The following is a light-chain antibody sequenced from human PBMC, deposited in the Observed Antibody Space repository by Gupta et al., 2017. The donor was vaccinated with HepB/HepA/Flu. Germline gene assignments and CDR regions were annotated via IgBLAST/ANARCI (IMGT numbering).Light chain of an antibody. V-gene: IGLV1-44*01. J-gene: IGLJ2*01. CDR1: SSNIGTNT. CDR3: AAWDVSLKVVV. Sequence: QSVLAQPPSDSGTPGQRVTISCSGSSSNIGTNTVNWYQQLPGAAPKLLIYNSDLRPSGVPDRFSGSKSGTSASLAISGLQSEDEADYYCAAWDVSLKVVVFGGGTKLTVL. CDR2: NSD.